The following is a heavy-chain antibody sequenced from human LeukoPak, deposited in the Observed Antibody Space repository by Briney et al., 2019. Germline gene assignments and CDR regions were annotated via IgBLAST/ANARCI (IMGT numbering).Heavy chain of an antibody. J-gene: IGHJ3*02. V-gene: IGHV1-8*03. CDR2: MNPNSGNT. CDR1: GYTFTSYD. CDR3: ARAQGGNWNSRRAFDI. D-gene: IGHD1-7*01. Sequence: ASVKVSCKASGYTFTSYDINWVRQATGQGLEWMGWMNPNSGNTGYAQKFQGRVTITRNTSISTAYMELSSLRSEDTAVYYCARAQGGNWNSRRAFDIWGQGTMVTVSS.